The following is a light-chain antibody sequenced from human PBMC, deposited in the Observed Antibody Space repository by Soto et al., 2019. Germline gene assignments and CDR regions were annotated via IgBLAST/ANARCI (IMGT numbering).Light chain of an antibody. CDR1: QTVNSNY. CDR3: QQYGNSPQT. Sequence: ETVLTQSPVTLSLSPGERATLSCRATQTVNSNYLAWYQQKPGQAPRLLIYGASSRATGIPDRFSGNGSGTDFTLTISRLEPEDFAVYYCQQYGNSPQTFGQGTKVDIK. V-gene: IGKV3-20*01. J-gene: IGKJ1*01. CDR2: GAS.